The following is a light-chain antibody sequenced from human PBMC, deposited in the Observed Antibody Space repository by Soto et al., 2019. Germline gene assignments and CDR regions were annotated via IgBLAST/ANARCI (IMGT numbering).Light chain of an antibody. Sequence: EIVMTQSPATLSVSPGDRATLSCRASQSVGSSLAWYHQKPGQAPRLLIYDASNRATGIPPRFSGSGSGTDFTLTISSLEPEDFAVYYCQQRSSWPPPTFGGGTKVDIK. CDR1: QSVGSS. CDR3: QQRSSWPPPT. V-gene: IGKV3-11*01. CDR2: DAS. J-gene: IGKJ4*01.